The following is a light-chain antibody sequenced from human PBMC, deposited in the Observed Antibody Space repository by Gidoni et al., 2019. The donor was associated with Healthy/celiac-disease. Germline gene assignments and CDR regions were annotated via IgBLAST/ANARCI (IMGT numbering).Light chain of an antibody. J-gene: IGKJ3*01. Sequence: DIVLTQPPGTLSLSPGERATISCRASQSVSSSYLAWYQQKPGQAPRLLIYGASSRATGIPDRFSGSGSGTDFTLTISRLEPEDFAVYYCQQYGSSPLFGPGTKVDIK. CDR2: GAS. CDR1: QSVSSSY. V-gene: IGKV3-20*01. CDR3: QQYGSSPL.